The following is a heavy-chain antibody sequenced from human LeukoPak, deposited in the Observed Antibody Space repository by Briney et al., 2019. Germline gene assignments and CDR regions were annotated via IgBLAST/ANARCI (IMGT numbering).Heavy chain of an antibody. J-gene: IGHJ4*02. CDR2: ISAYNGNT. CDR3: ARRDAATRFDY. Sequence: ASVKVSCKASGYTFLSYLITWVQQAPGQGLEWMGWISAYNGNTNYAQKFQDIVTMTTDTSTSTAYMGLRSLRSDDTAVYYCARRDAATRFDYWGQGTLVTVSS. D-gene: IGHD2-15*01. CDR1: GYTFLSYL. V-gene: IGHV1-18*01.